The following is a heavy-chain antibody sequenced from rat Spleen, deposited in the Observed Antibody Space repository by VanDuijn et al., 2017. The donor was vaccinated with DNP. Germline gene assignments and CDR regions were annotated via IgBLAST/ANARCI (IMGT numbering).Heavy chain of an antibody. D-gene: IGHD1-12*03. V-gene: IGHV2-47*01. J-gene: IGHJ2*01. CDR3: ARHRDYYDGHFRFFDY. Sequence: QVQLKESGPGLVQPSQTLSLTCTVSGLSLISNSVNWIRQPPGKGLEWMGVIWSNGGTDYNSALKSRLSISRDTSKSQVFLKMNSLQPEDSGTYYCARHRDYYDGHFRFFDYWGQGVMVTLSS. CDR1: GLSLISNS. CDR2: IWSNGGT.